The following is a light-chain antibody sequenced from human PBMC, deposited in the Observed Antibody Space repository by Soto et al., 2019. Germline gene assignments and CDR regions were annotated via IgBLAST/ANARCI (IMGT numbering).Light chain of an antibody. CDR2: ANN. Sequence: SVLTQPPSVSGAPGQRVTISCTGSSSNVGGGYDVHWYQHLPGTGPKLLIYANNNRPAGVPDRFSGSKSGTSASLAITGLQAEDEADYYCQAYDNSLSGYVFGTGTKV. J-gene: IGLJ1*01. CDR1: SSNVGGGYD. V-gene: IGLV1-40*01. CDR3: QAYDNSLSGYV.